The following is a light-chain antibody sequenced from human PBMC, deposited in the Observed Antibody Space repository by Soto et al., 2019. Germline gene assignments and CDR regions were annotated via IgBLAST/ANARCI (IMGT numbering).Light chain of an antibody. Sequence: IEMTRSASSLCVSPGGRATLACKARQCLXSNLAWYERKPGQATRTLRXRKSSRANGFPARFIGSGSGKEFNLTISSLQSEEFGVYYCRQYNKWPRATFGGGTKVDIK. V-gene: IGKV3-15*01. J-gene: IGKJ4*01. CDR1: QCLXSN. CDR3: RQYNKWPRAT. CDR2: RKS.